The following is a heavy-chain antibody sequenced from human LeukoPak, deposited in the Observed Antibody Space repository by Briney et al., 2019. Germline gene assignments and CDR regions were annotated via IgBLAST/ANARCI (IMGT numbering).Heavy chain of an antibody. V-gene: IGHV5-51*01. CDR2: IYPGDSDT. Sequence: GGSLKIPCKGSGYSFTSYWIGWVRQMPGKGLEWMGIIYPGDSDTRYSPSFQGQVTISADKSISTAYLQWSSLKASDTAMYYCARLRKDIVVVVAATGGGWYYFTTGAREPWSPSPQ. CDR3: ARLRKDIVVVVAATGGGWYYFTT. J-gene: IGHJ4*02. CDR1: GYSFTSYW. D-gene: IGHD2-15*01.